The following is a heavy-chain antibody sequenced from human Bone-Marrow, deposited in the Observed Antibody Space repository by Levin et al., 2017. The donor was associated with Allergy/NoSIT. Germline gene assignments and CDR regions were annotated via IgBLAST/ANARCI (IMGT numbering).Heavy chain of an antibody. Sequence: SQTLSLTCTVSGESVSSSGFYWTWIRQYPGKGLEWIGHIYYPGNTSYNPSLKSRVSISEDRSKNQFSLKLDSVTAANTAVYYCARESVYYGSGSWIDCWGQGTLVTVSS. J-gene: IGHJ4*02. V-gene: IGHV4-31*02. D-gene: IGHD3-10*01. CDR3: ARESVYYGSGSWIDC. CDR2: IYYPGNT. CDR1: GESVSSSGFY.